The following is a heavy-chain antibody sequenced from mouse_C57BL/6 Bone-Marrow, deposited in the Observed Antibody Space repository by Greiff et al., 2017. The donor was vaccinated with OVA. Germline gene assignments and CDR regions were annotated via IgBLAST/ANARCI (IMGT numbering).Heavy chain of an antibody. J-gene: IGHJ1*03. CDR2: IDPETGGT. D-gene: IGHD4-1*01. CDR3: TRLNWDWYFDV. Sequence: QVQLQQSGAELVRPGASVTLSCKASGYTFTDYEMHWVKQTPVHGLEWIGAIDPETGGTASNQKFKGKAILTADKSSSTAYMELRSLTSEDSAVYYCTRLNWDWYFDVWGTGTTVTVSS. CDR1: GYTFTDYE. V-gene: IGHV1-15*01.